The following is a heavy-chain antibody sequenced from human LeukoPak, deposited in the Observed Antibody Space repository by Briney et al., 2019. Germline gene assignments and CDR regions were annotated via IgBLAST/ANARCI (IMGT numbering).Heavy chain of an antibody. CDR2: IWYDGSNK. CDR1: GLTFSSYG. J-gene: IGHJ4*02. V-gene: IGHV3-33*01. CDR3: ARAVSSGWYSYFDY. D-gene: IGHD6-19*01. Sequence: GGSLRLSCAASGLTFSSYGLHWVRQAPGKGLEWVAVIWYDGSNKYYADSVKGRFTISRDNSKNTLYLQMNSLRAEDTAVYYCARAVSSGWYSYFDYWGQGTLVTVSS.